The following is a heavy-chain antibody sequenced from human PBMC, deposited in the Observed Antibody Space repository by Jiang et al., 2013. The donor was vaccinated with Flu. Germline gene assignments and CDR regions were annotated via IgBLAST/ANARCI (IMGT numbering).Heavy chain of an antibody. CDR3: ARDDGSRDGYIDY. Sequence: TCTVSGGSISSYYWSWIRQPPGKGLEWIGYIYYSGSTNYNPSLKSRVTISVDTSKNQFSLKLSSVTAADTAVYYCARDDGSRDGYIDYWGQGTLVTVSS. CDR2: IYYSGST. J-gene: IGHJ4*02. D-gene: IGHD5-24*01. CDR1: GGSISSYY. V-gene: IGHV4-59*01.